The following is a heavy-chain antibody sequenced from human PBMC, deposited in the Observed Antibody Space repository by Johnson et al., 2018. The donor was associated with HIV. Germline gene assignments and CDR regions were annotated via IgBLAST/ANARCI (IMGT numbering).Heavy chain of an antibody. V-gene: IGHV3-53*01. CDR2: IYSGGST. D-gene: IGHD6-19*01. J-gene: IGHJ3*02. Sequence: VQLVESGGGLIQPGGSLRLSCAASGFTVSSNYMSWVRQAPGKGLEWVSVIYSGGSTYYADSVKGRFTISRDNSKNTLYLQMNSLRAEDTAVYYCARDRGSSGWYDAFDIWGKGTMVTVSS. CDR3: ARDRGSSGWYDAFDI. CDR1: GFTVSSNY.